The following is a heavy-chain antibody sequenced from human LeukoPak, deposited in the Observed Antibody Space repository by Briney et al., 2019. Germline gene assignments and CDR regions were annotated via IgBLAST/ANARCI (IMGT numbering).Heavy chain of an antibody. CDR1: GYSFTSYW. CDR2: IYPGDPDT. Sequence: GESLKISCKGSGYSFTSYWIGWVRQMPGKGLEWMGIIYPGDPDTRYSPSFQGQVTISADKSISTAYLQWSSLKASDTAMYYCARLGEWELPKGGFDYWGQGTLVTVSS. J-gene: IGHJ4*02. CDR3: ARLGEWELPKGGFDY. D-gene: IGHD1-26*01. V-gene: IGHV5-51*01.